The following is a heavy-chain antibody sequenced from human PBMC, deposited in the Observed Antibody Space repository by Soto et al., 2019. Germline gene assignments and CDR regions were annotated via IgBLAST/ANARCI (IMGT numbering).Heavy chain of an antibody. V-gene: IGHV5-51*01. Sequence: PGESLKNSCKGSGYSFISYWIVWVRQMPGKGLEWMGIIYPGDSDTRYSPSFQGQVTISADKSISTAYLQWSSLKASDTAMYYCARHEGYYGSPAAGLFDYWGQGTLVTVSS. CDR3: ARHEGYYGSPAAGLFDY. J-gene: IGHJ4*02. CDR2: IYPGDSDT. D-gene: IGHD3-10*01. CDR1: GYSFISYW.